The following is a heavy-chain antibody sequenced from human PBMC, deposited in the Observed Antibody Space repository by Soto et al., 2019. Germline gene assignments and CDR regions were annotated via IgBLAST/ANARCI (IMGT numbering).Heavy chain of an antibody. V-gene: IGHV1-2*02. J-gene: IGHJ4*02. Sequence: QVQLVQSGSEVKKPGASVPVSCKASGYTFTDYYMHWVRQAPGQGLEWMGWMNHYSGGTKFAQKLQGRVTMTRDTSIRIAYMELSRLRYDDTAVYYCARGGNSGYYYEWGQGTLVTVSS. CDR1: GYTFTDYY. D-gene: IGHD5-12*01. CDR3: ARGGNSGYYYE. CDR2: MNHYSGGT.